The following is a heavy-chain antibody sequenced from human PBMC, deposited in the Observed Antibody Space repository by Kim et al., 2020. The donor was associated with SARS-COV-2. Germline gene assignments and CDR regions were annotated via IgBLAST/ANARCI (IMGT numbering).Heavy chain of an antibody. V-gene: IGHV1-24*01. D-gene: IGHD3-22*01. J-gene: IGHJ4*02. CDR3: ATLAGFYYYDSSGYYLDY. CDR2: FDPEDGET. CDR1: GYTLTELS. Sequence: ASVKVSCKVSGYTLTELSMHWVRQAPGKGLEWMGGFDPEDGETIYAQKFQGRVTMTEDTSTDTAYMELSSLRSEDTAVYYCATLAGFYYYDSSGYYLDYWGQGPLVTVSS.